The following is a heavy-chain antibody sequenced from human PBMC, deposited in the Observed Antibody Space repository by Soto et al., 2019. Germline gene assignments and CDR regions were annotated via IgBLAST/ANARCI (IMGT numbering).Heavy chain of an antibody. CDR1: GYTFTSYA. CDR2: INAGNGNR. J-gene: IGHJ4*02. Sequence: GASVKVSCKASGYTFTSYAMHWVRQAPGQRLEWMGWINAGNGNRKYSQKFQGRVTITRDTSASTAYMELSSLRSEDTAVYYCARVYSSGWFYYFDYWGQGTLVTVSS. CDR3: ARVYSSGWFYYFDY. D-gene: IGHD6-19*01. V-gene: IGHV1-3*01.